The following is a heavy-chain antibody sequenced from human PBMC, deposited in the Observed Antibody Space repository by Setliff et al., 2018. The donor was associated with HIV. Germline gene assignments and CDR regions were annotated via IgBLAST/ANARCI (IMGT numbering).Heavy chain of an antibody. CDR1: GYTFTKSI. CDR2: IIPSGGST. V-gene: IGHV1-46*01. Sequence: ASVKVSCKASGYTFTKSIIHWVRQAPGQGLEWMGAIIPSGGSTGYAEKFQARVTLTRDTSTSTVYMELSGLREGDTAVYYCARDGASGSGYYWADYWGQGTLVTVSS. CDR3: ARDGASGSGYYWADY. D-gene: IGHD3-3*01. J-gene: IGHJ4*02.